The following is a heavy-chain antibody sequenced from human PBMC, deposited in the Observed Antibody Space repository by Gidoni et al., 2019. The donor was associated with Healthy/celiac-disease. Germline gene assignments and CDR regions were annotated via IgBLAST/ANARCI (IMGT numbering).Heavy chain of an antibody. J-gene: IGHJ4*02. CDR2: IWYDGGNK. V-gene: IGHV3-33*01. Sequence: QVQLVESGGGVVQPGRSLRLSCAASGFTFSSHGMHWVRQAPGKGLEWVAVIWYDGGNKYYADSVKGRFTISRDNSKNTLYLQMNSLRAEDTAVYYCARDRLVIIAARPSYYFDYWGQGTLVTVSS. CDR1: GFTFSSHG. CDR3: ARDRLVIIAARPSYYFDY. D-gene: IGHD6-6*01.